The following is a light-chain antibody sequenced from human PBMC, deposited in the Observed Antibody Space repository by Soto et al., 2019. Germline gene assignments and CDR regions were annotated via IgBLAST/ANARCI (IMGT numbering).Light chain of an antibody. V-gene: IGKV3-20*01. CDR2: DVS. J-gene: IGKJ1*01. CDR3: QHYPSSPT. CDR1: QSVSSNY. Sequence: DIVLTQSPGTLSLSPGERATLSCRSSQSVSSNYLAWYQQKPDQAPRLVIYDVSGRATGIPDRFSGSGSGTSFTLTISRLEPEDSAVYYCQHYPSSPTFGQGPKVEIK.